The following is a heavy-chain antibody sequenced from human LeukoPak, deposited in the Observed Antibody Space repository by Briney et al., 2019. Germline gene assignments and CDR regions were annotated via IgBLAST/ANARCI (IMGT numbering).Heavy chain of an antibody. D-gene: IGHD6-19*01. V-gene: IGHV4-38-2*02. Sequence: SETLSLTCTVSGYSIRRGYYWGWVRQPPGKGLEGIVTICQSGSTYYNPSLKSRVTISVDTSKNQSSLKLTSVPAAATAIYYCARWAVSGISYWGQGNLVTVSP. J-gene: IGHJ4*02. CDR2: ICQSGST. CDR1: GYSIRRGYY. CDR3: ARWAVSGISY.